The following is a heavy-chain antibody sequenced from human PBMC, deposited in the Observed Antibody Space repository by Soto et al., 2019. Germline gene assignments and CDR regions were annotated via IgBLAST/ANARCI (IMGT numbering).Heavy chain of an antibody. V-gene: IGHV1-18*01. Sequence: ASVEVSFKASCYTFTIYFITLLLHSPGQGLELMGWISAYNGNTNYAEMLQGRVTMTTDTSKATAYMEMTSLRSDDTAVYYCARNTYHSGMEVWGKRTTV. CDR2: ISAYNGNT. J-gene: IGHJ6*04. CDR3: ARNTYHSGMEV. CDR1: CYTFTIYF.